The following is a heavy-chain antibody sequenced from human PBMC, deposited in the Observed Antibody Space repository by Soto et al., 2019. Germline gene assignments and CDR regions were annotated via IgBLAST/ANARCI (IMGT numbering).Heavy chain of an antibody. Sequence: QVQLVQSGAEVKKPGSSVKVSCKASGGTFSSYAISWVRQAPGHGLEWMGGIIPIFGTANYAQKFQGRVTITADESKSTAYMELSSLRSEDTAVYYCARMVLMVYAIQNYYYYGMDVWGQGTTVTVSS. CDR2: IIPIFGTA. CDR1: GGTFSSYA. D-gene: IGHD2-8*01. CDR3: ARMVLMVYAIQNYYYYGMDV. J-gene: IGHJ6*02. V-gene: IGHV1-69*01.